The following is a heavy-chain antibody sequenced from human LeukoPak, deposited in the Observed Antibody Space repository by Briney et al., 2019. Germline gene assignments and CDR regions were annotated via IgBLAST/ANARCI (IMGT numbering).Heavy chain of an antibody. CDR3: ARMRYCSSTSCYRAGSNNWFDP. J-gene: IGHJ5*02. CDR2: IIPIFGTA. Sequence: SVTVSCKASGGTFSSYAISWVRQAPGQGLEWMGGIIPIFGTANYAQKFQGRVTITTDESTSTAYMELSSLRSEDTAVYYCARMRYCSSTSCYRAGSNNWFDPWGQGTLVTVSS. D-gene: IGHD2-2*01. V-gene: IGHV1-69*05. CDR1: GGTFSSYA.